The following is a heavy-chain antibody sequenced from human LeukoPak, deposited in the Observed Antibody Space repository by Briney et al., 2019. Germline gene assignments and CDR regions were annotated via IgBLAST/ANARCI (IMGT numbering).Heavy chain of an antibody. Sequence: GGSLGLSCSASGLGRSFKETWMSWVRRAPGKGLEWIGRIKGKPDGGAIDYIAPVRGRFSISRDDSKNLVFLQMDSLKIEDTAVYYCTTDPRYWGQGTMVTVSS. CDR3: TTDPRY. J-gene: IGHJ4*02. CDR1: GLGRSFKETW. CDR2: IKGKPDGGAI. V-gene: IGHV3-15*01.